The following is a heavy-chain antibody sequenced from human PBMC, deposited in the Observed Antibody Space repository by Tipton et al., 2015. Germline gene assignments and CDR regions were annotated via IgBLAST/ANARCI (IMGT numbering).Heavy chain of an antibody. J-gene: IGHJ4*02. V-gene: IGHV1-8*01. D-gene: IGHD7-27*01. CDR2: MNSNSGNT. Sequence: QSGAEVKKPGASVKVSCKASGYTFTSYDINWVRQATGQGFEWMGYMNSNSGNTAYAQKFQGRVTMTRDTSTSTAYMELSSLRSEDTAVYYCARGPRDWGYDRWGQGTLVIVSS. CDR3: ARGPRDWGYDR. CDR1: GYTFTSYD.